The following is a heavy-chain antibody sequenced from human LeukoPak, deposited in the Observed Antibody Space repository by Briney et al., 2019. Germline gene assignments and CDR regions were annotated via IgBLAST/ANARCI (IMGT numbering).Heavy chain of an antibody. CDR3: ARRGEAMDPFDY. D-gene: IGHD5-18*01. V-gene: IGHV5-51*01. Sequence: GESLKISCKGSGYRFTSYWIGWVRKMPGKGLEWMGIIYPGDSDTRYSPSFQGQVTISADKSINTAYLQWSSLKASDTAIYYCARRGEAMDPFDYWGQGTLVTVSS. CDR2: IYPGDSDT. J-gene: IGHJ4*02. CDR1: GYRFTSYW.